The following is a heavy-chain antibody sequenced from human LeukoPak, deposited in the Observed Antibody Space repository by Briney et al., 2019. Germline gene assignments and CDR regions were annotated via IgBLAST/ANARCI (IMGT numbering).Heavy chain of an antibody. CDR2: INAGNGNT. CDR1: GYTFTNYA. Sequence: ASVKVSCKASGYTFTNYALHWVRQAPGQRLEWMGWINAGNGNTKYSQKFQGRVTFTADKSTGTAYMEVSSLRSEDTAVYYCASGVYSNYGDYYYYYYVDVWGKGTTVTVSS. CDR3: ASGVYSNYGDYYYYYYVDV. V-gene: IGHV1-3*01. D-gene: IGHD4-11*01. J-gene: IGHJ6*03.